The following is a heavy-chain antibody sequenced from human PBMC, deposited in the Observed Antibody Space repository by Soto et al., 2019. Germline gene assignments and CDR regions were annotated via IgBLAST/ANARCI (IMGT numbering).Heavy chain of an antibody. Sequence: QVQLVESGGGVVQPGRSLRLSCAASGFTSSNYGMHWVRQAPGKGLEWVAVIWYDGSYKYYADSVKGRFTISRDNSRTTLHLQMNSLRAEDTAVYYCAKDEGRYTYGLRDCWGQGTLVTVSS. CDR2: IWYDGSYK. CDR3: AKDEGRYTYGLRDC. V-gene: IGHV3-33*06. J-gene: IGHJ4*02. CDR1: GFTSSNYG. D-gene: IGHD5-18*01.